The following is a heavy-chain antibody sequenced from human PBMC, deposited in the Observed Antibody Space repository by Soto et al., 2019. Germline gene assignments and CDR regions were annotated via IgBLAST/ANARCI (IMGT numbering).Heavy chain of an antibody. D-gene: IGHD3-10*01. CDR2: ISYDGSNK. V-gene: IGHV3-30-3*01. CDR1: GFTFSRYA. CDR3: ARDHYGSGSVFDY. Sequence: QVQLVESGGGVVQPGRSLRLSCAASGFTFSRYAMHWVRQAPGKGLEWVAVISYDGSNKYYADSVKGRFTISRDNSKNTLYLQMNSLRAEDTAVYYCARDHYGSGSVFDYWGQGTLVTVSS. J-gene: IGHJ4*02.